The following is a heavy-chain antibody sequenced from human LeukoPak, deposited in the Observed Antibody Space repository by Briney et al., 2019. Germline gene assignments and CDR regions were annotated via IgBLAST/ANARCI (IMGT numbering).Heavy chain of an antibody. V-gene: IGHV4-31*03. CDR1: GGSINSGGYY. J-gene: IGHJ5*02. CDR2: IYYSGST. CDR3: ARDLVSSGWIDP. Sequence: SETLSLTCTVSGGSINSGGYYWSSIRQHPGKGLEWIGYIYYSGSTYYNPSLKSRVTIPVDTSKNQFSLKLSSVTAADTAVYYCARDLVSSGWIDPWGQGTLVTVSS. D-gene: IGHD6-19*01.